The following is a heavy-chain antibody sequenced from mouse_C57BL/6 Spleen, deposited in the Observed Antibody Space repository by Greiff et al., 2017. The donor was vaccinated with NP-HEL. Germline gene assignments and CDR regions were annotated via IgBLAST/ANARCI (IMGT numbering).Heavy chain of an antibody. J-gene: IGHJ2*01. CDR3: ARRGVTTDLDY. Sequence: EVKLVESGGDLVKPGGSLKLSCAASGFTFSSYGMSWVRQTPDKRLEWVATISSGGSYTYYPDSVKGRFTISRDNAKNTLYLQMSSLKSEDTAMYYCARRGVTTDLDYWGQGTTLTVSS. CDR1: GFTFSSYG. V-gene: IGHV5-6*02. D-gene: IGHD2-2*01. CDR2: ISSGGSYT.